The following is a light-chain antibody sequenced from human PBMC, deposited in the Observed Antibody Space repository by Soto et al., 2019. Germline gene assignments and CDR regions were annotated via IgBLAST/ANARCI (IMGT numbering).Light chain of an antibody. CDR2: DVS. CDR3: SSYTSSSTLYV. J-gene: IGLJ1*01. V-gene: IGLV2-14*01. CDR1: SSDVGGYNY. Sequence: QSALPQPASVSGSPGQSITISCTGTSSDVGGYNYVSWYQQHPGKAPKLMIYDVSNRPSGVSNRFSGSKSGNTTSLTISGFQAEDEADYYCSSYTSSSTLYVFGTGTKLTVL.